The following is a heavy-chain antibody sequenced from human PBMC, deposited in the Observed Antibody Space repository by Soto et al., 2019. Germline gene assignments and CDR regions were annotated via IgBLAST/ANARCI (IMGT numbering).Heavy chain of an antibody. D-gene: IGHD3-10*01. J-gene: IGHJ6*02. CDR2: IIPIFGTA. Sequence: QVQLVQSGAEVKKPGSSVKVSCKASGGTFSSYAISWVRQAPGQGLEWMGGIIPIFGTANDAQKFQGRDTITADESTSTAYMELSSLRSEDTAVYYCARVPHYYFSWGYYPYYGMDVWCQGTTLTVSS. CDR1: GGTFSSYA. V-gene: IGHV1-69*01. CDR3: ARVPHYYFSWGYYPYYGMDV.